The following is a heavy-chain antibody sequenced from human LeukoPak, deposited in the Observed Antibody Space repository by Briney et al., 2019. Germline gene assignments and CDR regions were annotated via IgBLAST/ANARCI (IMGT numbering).Heavy chain of an antibody. CDR1: GFTFSSYW. Sequence: GGSLRLSCAASGFTFSSYWMHWVRQAPGKGLVWVSRINSDGSSTSYADSVKGRFTISRDNAKNTLYLQMNSLRAEDTAVYYCARGSLTTVTTVCYYYGMDVWGQGTTVTVSS. CDR3: ARGSLTTVTTVCYYYGMDV. D-gene: IGHD4-17*01. V-gene: IGHV3-74*01. CDR2: INSDGSST. J-gene: IGHJ6*02.